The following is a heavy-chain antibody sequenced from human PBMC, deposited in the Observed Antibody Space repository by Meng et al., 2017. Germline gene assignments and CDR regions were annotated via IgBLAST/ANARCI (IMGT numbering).Heavy chain of an antibody. CDR2: IYHSGST. CDR3: ARIGDWGSTRYFNY. V-gene: IGHV4-34*01. J-gene: IGHJ4*02. CDR1: GGSFSGYY. D-gene: IGHD7-27*01. Sequence: QLPLEQWGEGLLKPSDTLSLTCAVYGGSFSGYYWTWIRQPPGRGLEWIGEIYHSGSTNYNPSLKSRVTISVDKSKNQFSLKLSSVTAADTAVYYCARIGDWGSTRYFNYWGQGTLVTVSS.